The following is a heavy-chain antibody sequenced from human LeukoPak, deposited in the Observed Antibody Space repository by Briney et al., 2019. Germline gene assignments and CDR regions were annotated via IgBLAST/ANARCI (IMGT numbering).Heavy chain of an antibody. Sequence: GGSLRLSCAVSGFTFSSSAMTWVRQAPGKGLEWVSSISESGGYTYYADSVKGRFTISRDNSKNTVYFQLSSLRAEDTAVYYCVKVAAAGIGAFDIWGQGTMVTVSS. CDR2: ISESGGYT. CDR3: VKVAAAGIGAFDI. J-gene: IGHJ3*02. D-gene: IGHD6-13*01. V-gene: IGHV3-23*01. CDR1: GFTFSSSA.